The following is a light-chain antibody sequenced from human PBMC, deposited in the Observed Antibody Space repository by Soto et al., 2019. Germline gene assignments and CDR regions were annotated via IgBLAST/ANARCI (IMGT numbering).Light chain of an antibody. CDR3: QQYGSSPRT. CDR2: DVS. CDR1: RSLSSTS. V-gene: IGKV3-20*01. Sequence: EIVLTQSPGTLSLSPGERAALSCRASRSLSSTSLAWYQQRPGQAPRLLIYDVSSRATGIPDRFSGSGSGTDFTLTINRLEPDDFAVYYSQQYGSSPRTFGQGTKVDIK. J-gene: IGKJ1*01.